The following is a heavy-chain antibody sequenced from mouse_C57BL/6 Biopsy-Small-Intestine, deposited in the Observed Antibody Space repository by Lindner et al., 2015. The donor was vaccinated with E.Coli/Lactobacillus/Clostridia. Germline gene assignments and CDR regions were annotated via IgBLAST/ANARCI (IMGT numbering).Heavy chain of an antibody. J-gene: IGHJ4*01. V-gene: IGHV1-81*01. CDR3: AGGLIAARLY. D-gene: IGHD2-12*01. CDR1: GGTFSSYA. Sequence: SVKVSCKASGGTFSSYAISWVRQAPGQGLEWMGGVIAIFGTANYAQKFQGRVTITADESTSTAYMELSSLRSEDTAVYYCAGGLIAARLYWGQGTLVTVSS. CDR2: VIAIFGTA.